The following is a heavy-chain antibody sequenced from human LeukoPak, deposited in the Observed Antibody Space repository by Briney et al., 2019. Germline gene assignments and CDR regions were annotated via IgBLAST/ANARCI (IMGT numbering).Heavy chain of an antibody. CDR1: GFTFSSYE. CDR3: ARDPYP. J-gene: IGHJ5*02. Sequence: GGSLRLSCAASGFTFSSYEMNWVRQAPGKGLEWVSYVSSSGSIIYYADSVRGRFTISRDNAKNSLYLQMNSLRAEDTAVYYCARDPYPWGQGTLVTVSS. V-gene: IGHV3-48*03. CDR2: VSSSGSII.